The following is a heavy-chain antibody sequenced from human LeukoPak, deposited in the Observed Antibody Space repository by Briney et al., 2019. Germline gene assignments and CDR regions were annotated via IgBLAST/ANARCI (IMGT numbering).Heavy chain of an antibody. CDR1: GYTFTGYY. Sequence: ASVKVSCKASGYTFTGYYMHWVRQAPGQGLEWMGWINPNSGGTNYAQKFQGRVTMTRDTSISTAYMELSRLRSDDTAVYYCARAWELLGVWFDPWGQGTLVTVSS. CDR2: INPNSGGT. V-gene: IGHV1-2*02. CDR3: ARAWELLGVWFDP. J-gene: IGHJ5*02. D-gene: IGHD1-26*01.